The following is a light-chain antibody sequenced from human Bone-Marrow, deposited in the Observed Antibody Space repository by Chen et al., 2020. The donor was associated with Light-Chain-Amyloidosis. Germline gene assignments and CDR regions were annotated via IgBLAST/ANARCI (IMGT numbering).Light chain of an antibody. J-gene: IGLJ1*01. CDR2: EDT. CDR1: SSDVGGDNH. CDR3: SSYTLTNTLV. Sequence: QSALTQPASVSGSPGQSITISCTGTSSDVGGDNHVSWYQQHPDKTPQLMIYEDTNRPSWVPDRVSGCKSDNTASLTIAGPQTEDEADDFCSSYTLTNTLVFGSGTRVTVL. V-gene: IGLV2-14*01.